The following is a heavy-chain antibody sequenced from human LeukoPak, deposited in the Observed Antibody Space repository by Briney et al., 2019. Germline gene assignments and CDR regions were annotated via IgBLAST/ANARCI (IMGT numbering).Heavy chain of an antibody. D-gene: IGHD3-3*01. Sequence: TSETLSLTCTVSGGSISSGSYYWSWIRQPAGKGLEWIGRIYTSGSTNYNPSLKSRVTISVDTSKNQFSLKLSSVTAVDTAVYYCARETYYDFWSGYLPGYYYYMDVWGKGTTVTVSS. CDR1: GGSISSGSYY. V-gene: IGHV4-61*02. J-gene: IGHJ6*03. CDR3: ARETYYDFWSGYLPGYYYYMDV. CDR2: IYTSGST.